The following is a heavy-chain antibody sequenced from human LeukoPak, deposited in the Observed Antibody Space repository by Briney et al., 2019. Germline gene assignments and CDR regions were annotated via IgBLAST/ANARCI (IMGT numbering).Heavy chain of an antibody. V-gene: IGHV3-23*01. CDR2: ISGSGGST. J-gene: IGHJ4*02. CDR3: AKVPRGAGTSSGY. CDR1: GFTFSNYA. Sequence: QTGGSLRLSCAASGFTFSNYAMSWVRQAPGKGLEWVSAISGSGGSTYYVDSVKGRFTISRDNSKNTLYLQMNSLRAEDTAVYYCAKVPRGAGTSSGYWGQGTLVTVSS. D-gene: IGHD3-3*01.